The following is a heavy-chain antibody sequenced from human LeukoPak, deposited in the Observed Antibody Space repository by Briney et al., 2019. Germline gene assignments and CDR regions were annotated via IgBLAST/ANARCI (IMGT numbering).Heavy chain of an antibody. CDR2: IHYSGST. J-gene: IGHJ6*02. CDR3: ARGFDGDYVPDVYYYGMDV. Sequence: SETLSLTCTVSGGSISSGDYYWSWIRQPPGKGLEWIGYIHYSGSTYYNPSLKSRVTISVDTSKNQFSLKLSSVTAADTAVYYCARGFDGDYVPDVYYYGMDVWGQGTTVTVSS. D-gene: IGHD4-17*01. V-gene: IGHV4-30-4*01. CDR1: GGSISSGDYY.